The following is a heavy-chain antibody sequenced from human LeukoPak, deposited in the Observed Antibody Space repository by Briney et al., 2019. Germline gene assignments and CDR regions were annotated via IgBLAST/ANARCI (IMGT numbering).Heavy chain of an antibody. J-gene: IGHJ3*02. D-gene: IGHD1-7*01. V-gene: IGHV3-21*01. CDR1: GFTFSRHS. CDR3: ARDSGNYLEAFDI. Sequence: GGSLRLSCAACGFTFSRHSINWVRQAPGKGLEWVSSISSSSSYIYYADSVKGRFTISRDNAKNSLYLQMNSLRAEDTAGYYCARDSGNYLEAFDIWGQGTMVTVSS. CDR2: ISSSSSYI.